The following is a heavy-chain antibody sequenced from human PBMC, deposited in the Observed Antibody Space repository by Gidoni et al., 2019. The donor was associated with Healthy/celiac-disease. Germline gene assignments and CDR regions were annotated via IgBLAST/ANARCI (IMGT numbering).Heavy chain of an antibody. CDR1: GGPISSSSYY. CDR3: ARDPGLVIEEDY. Sequence: QLQLQESGPGLVKPSETLSLPCPVPGGPISSSSYYWGWIRQPPGTGLEWIGSIYYSGSIYYNPYLKSRVTISVDTSKNKFSLKLSSVTAADTAVYYCARDPGLVIEEDYWGQGTLVTVSS. V-gene: IGHV4-39*07. D-gene: IGHD3-9*01. J-gene: IGHJ4*02. CDR2: IYYSGSI.